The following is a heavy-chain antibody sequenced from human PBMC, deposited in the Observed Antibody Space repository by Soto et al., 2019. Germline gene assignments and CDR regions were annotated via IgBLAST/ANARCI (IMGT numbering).Heavy chain of an antibody. D-gene: IGHD3-22*01. CDR2: IYPGDSDI. CDR3: ARQAYHYDTNSFGY. CDR1: GYSFTTYW. Sequence: GESLKLCCKGSGYSFTTYWIGWVRQMPGKGLEWMGVIYPGDSDIRFSPSFQGQVTISADMSLSTAYLQWSSLRVSDTAMYYCARQAYHYDTNSFGYWGQGTLVTVSS. V-gene: IGHV5-51*01. J-gene: IGHJ4*02.